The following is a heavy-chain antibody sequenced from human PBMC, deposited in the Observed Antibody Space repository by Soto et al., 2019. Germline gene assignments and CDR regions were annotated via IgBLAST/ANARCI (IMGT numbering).Heavy chain of an antibody. Sequence: ASVNVSCKASGYTFTNSGISWVRQAPGQGLEWMGWISTDNGNTNYAQHLQGRVSMTTDTSTSTAYMDLRSLRSDDTAVYYCARDQGITTLVVWSMYDYGMAVGG. CDR2: ISTDNGNT. CDR3: ARDQGITTLVVWSMYDYGMAV. D-gene: IGHD3-3*01. J-gene: IGHJ6*02. CDR1: GYTFTNSG. V-gene: IGHV1-18*01.